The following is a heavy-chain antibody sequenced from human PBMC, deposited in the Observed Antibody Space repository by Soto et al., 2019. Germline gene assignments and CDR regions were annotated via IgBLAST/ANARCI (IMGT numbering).Heavy chain of an antibody. CDR1: GYTFTGYY. J-gene: IGHJ6*02. D-gene: IGHD6-19*01. Sequence: ASVKVSCKASGYTFTGYYMHWVRQAPGQGLEWMGWINPNSGGTNYAQKFQGRVTMTRDTSISTAYMELSRLRSDDTAVYYCATTEQWPSYYYGMDVWGQGTTVTGS. V-gene: IGHV1-2*02. CDR3: ATTEQWPSYYYGMDV. CDR2: INPNSGGT.